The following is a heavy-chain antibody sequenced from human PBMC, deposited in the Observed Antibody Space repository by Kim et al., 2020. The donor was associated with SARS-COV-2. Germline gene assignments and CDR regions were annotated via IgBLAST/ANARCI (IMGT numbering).Heavy chain of an antibody. D-gene: IGHD3-3*01. Sequence: VKGRFTIARDNSKTTLYLQMNSLRAEETAVYYCAKRYYDFWSGYDGGMDVWGQGTTVTVSS. CDR3: AKRYYDFWSGYDGGMDV. V-gene: IGHV3-33*06. J-gene: IGHJ6*02.